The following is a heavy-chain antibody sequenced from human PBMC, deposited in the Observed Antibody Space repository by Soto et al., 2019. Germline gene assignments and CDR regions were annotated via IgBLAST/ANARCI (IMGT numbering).Heavy chain of an antibody. Sequence: QEQLQESGPGLVDPSQTLSLVCSVSGDPLSSGGYYWIWVPQSPRKPLVWNAFVYHPGDTYYHPYRASWVTMAVDMSKNEFALKLTSVTDADTATYYCAREGHSSWEWLDPWGQGILVTVSS. CDR2: VYHPGDT. CDR1: GDPLSSGGYY. V-gene: IGHV4-31*03. CDR3: AREGHSSWEWLDP. J-gene: IGHJ5*02. D-gene: IGHD1-26*01.